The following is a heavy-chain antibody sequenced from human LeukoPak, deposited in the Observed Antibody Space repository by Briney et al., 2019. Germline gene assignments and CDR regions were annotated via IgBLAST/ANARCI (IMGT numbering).Heavy chain of an antibody. CDR1: GFTASSNY. V-gene: IGHV3-53*01. Sequence: GGSLRLSCAASGFTASSNYMSWVRQAPGKGLEWVSVIYSGGSTYYADSVKGRFTISRDNSKNTLYLQMNSLRAEDTAVYYCARGPFYCSSTSCHRAPFDPWGQGTLVTVSS. D-gene: IGHD2-2*01. J-gene: IGHJ5*02. CDR2: IYSGGST. CDR3: ARGPFYCSSTSCHRAPFDP.